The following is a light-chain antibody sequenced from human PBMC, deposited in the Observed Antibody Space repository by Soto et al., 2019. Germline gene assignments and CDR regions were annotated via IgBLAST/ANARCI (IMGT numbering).Light chain of an antibody. CDR2: WAS. CDR3: QQYYSTPRT. CDR1: QSVLYSSNNKNY. V-gene: IGKV4-1*01. Sequence: LTHSPYSLAVSLGERATINCNSSQSVLYSSNNKNYLAWYQQKPGQPPKLLIYWASTRDSGVPDRFSGGGSGTDFTLTISSLRAADAAVYYCQQYYSTPRTFGQGTRLAI. J-gene: IGKJ5*01.